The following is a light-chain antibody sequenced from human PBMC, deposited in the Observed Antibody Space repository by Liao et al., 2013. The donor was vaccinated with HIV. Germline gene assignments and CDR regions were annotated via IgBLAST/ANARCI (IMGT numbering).Light chain of an antibody. J-gene: IGLJ2*01. CDR2: EDK. CDR3: QVWDSDSDHVV. CDR1: KLGDKY. V-gene: IGLV3-1*01. Sequence: SYELTQPPSVSVSPGQTASITCSGDKLGDKYVSWYQHKPGQSPVLLMYEDKKRPSGIPERFSGSSSGNTAALTITRVEAGDEADYYCQVWDSDSDHVVFGGGTKLTVL.